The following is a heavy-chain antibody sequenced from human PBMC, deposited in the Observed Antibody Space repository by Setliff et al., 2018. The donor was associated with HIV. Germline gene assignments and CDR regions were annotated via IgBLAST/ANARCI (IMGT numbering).Heavy chain of an antibody. CDR2: IYHSGST. V-gene: IGHV4-38-2*01. CDR1: GYSISSGYY. J-gene: IGHJ5*02. Sequence: SETLSLTCAVSGYSISSGYYWGWIRQPPGKGLEWIGSIYHSGSTYYNPSLKSRVTISVDTSKNQFSLKPSSVTAADTAVYYCARSVGYCSGGSCSNWFDPWGQGTLVTVSS. D-gene: IGHD2-15*01. CDR3: ARSVGYCSGGSCSNWFDP.